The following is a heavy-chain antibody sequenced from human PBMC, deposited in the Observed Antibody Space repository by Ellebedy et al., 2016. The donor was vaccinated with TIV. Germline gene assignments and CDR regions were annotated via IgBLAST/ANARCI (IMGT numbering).Heavy chain of an antibody. D-gene: IGHD4-17*01. CDR2: ISTSSSTK. CDR3: ARDDYGDFLEWFDP. CDR1: GFTFSYYS. J-gene: IGHJ5*02. V-gene: IGHV3-48*04. Sequence: GESLKISCAASGFTFSYYSMNWVRQAPGKGLEWVSYISTSSSTKHCADSVKGRFTISRDNTKKSLYLQMNSLRAEDTAVYYCARDDYGDFLEWFDPWGQGTLVTVSS.